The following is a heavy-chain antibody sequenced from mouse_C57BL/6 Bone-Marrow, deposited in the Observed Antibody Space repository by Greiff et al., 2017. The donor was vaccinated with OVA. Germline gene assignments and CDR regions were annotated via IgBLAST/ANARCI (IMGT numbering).Heavy chain of an antibody. CDR2: IDPSDSYT. J-gene: IGHJ1*03. V-gene: IGHV1-69*01. Sequence: QVQLQQSGAELVMPGASVKLSCKASGYTFTSYWMHWVKQRPGQGLEWIGEIDPSDSYTNYNQKFKGKSTLTVDKSSSTAYMQLSSLTSEDSAVYYCARGVLLWYFDVWGTGTTVTVSS. CDR1: GYTFTSYW. D-gene: IGHD1-1*01. CDR3: ARGVLLWYFDV.